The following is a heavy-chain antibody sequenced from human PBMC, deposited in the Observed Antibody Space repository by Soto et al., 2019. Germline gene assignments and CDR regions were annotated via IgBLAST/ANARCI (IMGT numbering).Heavy chain of an antibody. Sequence: EVQLLEYGGGLVQPGESLRLSCAASGFTFSSYAMSWVRQAPGKGLEWVSAISNSGGSTYYTDSVRGRFTISRDNSKTTLYLQMNSLRAEDTSVYYCAKRIAASGSGWDYWGQGTLVTVSS. CDR2: ISNSGGST. D-gene: IGHD6-13*01. CDR3: AKRIAASGSGWDY. V-gene: IGHV3-23*01. J-gene: IGHJ4*02. CDR1: GFTFSSYA.